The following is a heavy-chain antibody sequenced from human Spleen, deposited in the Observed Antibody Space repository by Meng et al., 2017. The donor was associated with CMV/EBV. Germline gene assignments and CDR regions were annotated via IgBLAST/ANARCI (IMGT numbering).Heavy chain of an antibody. CDR3: ARAYCSSNICPDYISYYYSMDV. V-gene: IGHV1-2*02. J-gene: IGHJ6*02. CDR2: INQNSGAT. D-gene: IGHD2-2*01. CDR1: GYTFSGYY. Sequence: ASVKVSCKASGYTFSGYYIHWVRQAPGQGLEWMGWINQNSGATNYAQRFQGGVTMTWDTSTSTAHMELSRLNSDDTAVYYCARAYCSSNICPDYISYYYSMDVWGQGTTVTVSS.